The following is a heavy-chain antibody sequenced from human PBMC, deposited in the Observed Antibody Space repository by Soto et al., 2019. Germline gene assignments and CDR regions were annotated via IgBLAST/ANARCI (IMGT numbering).Heavy chain of an antibody. D-gene: IGHD3-3*01. CDR3: ARGDFWSGYDLYYFDY. J-gene: IGHJ4*02. V-gene: IGHV4-31*03. CDR2: IYYSGST. CDR1: GGSISSGGYY. Sequence: SETLSLTCTVSGGSISSGGYYWSWIRQHPGKGLEWIGYIYYSGSTYYNPSLKSRVTISVDTSKNQFSLKLSSVTAADTAVYYCARGDFWSGYDLYYFDYWGQGTLVTVSS.